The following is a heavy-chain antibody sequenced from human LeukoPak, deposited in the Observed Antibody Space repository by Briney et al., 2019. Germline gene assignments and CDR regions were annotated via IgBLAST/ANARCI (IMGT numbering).Heavy chain of an antibody. V-gene: IGHV1-69*04. CDR2: IIPILGIA. J-gene: IGHJ6*02. CDR1: GGTFSSYA. CDR3: NEDRWELPEDYYYGMDV. Sequence: SVTVSCKASGGTFSSYAISWVRQAPGQGLEWMGRIIPILGIANYAQKFQGRVTITADKSTSTAYMELSSLRSEDTAVYYCNEDRWELPEDYYYGMDVWGQGTTVTVSS. D-gene: IGHD1-26*01.